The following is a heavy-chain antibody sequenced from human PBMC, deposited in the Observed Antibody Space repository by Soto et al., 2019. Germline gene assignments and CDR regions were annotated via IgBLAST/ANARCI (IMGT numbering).Heavy chain of an antibody. J-gene: IGHJ4*02. CDR3: ARESLFWSGYSDFDY. CDR2: IYSGGST. V-gene: IGHV3-66*01. CDR1: GFTVSSNY. Sequence: GGSLRLSCAASGFTVSSNYMSWVRQAPGKGLEWVSVIYSGGSTYYADSVKGRFTISRDNSKNTLYLQMNSLRAEDTAVEYCARESLFWSGYSDFDYWGQGTLVTVSS. D-gene: IGHD3-3*01.